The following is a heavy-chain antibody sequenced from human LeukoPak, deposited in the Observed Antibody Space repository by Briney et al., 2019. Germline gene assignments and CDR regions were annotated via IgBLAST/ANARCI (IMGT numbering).Heavy chain of an antibody. Sequence: GASVKVSCKASGYTFTGYYMHWVRQAPGQGLEWMGWINPNSGGTNYAQKFQGRVTMTRDTSISTAYMELSRLRSDDTAVYYCARDADILTGYYYFDYWGQGTLVTVSS. D-gene: IGHD3-9*01. CDR1: GYTFTGYY. J-gene: IGHJ4*02. CDR2: INPNSGGT. CDR3: ARDADILTGYYYFDY. V-gene: IGHV1-2*02.